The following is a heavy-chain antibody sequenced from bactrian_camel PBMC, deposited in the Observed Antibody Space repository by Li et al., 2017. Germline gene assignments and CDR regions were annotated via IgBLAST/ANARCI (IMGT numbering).Heavy chain of an antibody. V-gene: IGHV3S53*01. CDR1: QYIYSTYC. CDR3: ATSATIGWVGRWLNS. Sequence: VQLVESGGGSVQAGGSLRLSCVASQYIYSTYCMGWFRQAPGKEREGVARIDNDGSTTYADSVKGRFTISRDNAKNTLYLQMNSLKIEDTAVYYCATSATIGWVGRWLNSWGQGTQVTVS. J-gene: IGHJ6*01. CDR2: IDNDGST. D-gene: IGHD5*01.